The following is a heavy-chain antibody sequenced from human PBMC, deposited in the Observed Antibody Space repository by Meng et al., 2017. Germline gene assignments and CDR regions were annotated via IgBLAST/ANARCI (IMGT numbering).Heavy chain of an antibody. Sequence: GGSLRLSCAVSGFTFSSYGMHWVRQAPGKGLEWVAVIWYDGSNKYYADSVKGRFTISRDNSKNTLYLQMNSLGAEDTAVYYCARRYSSGIDYWGQGTLVTVSS. CDR1: GFTFSSYG. CDR2: IWYDGSNK. V-gene: IGHV3-33*01. D-gene: IGHD6-19*01. J-gene: IGHJ4*02. CDR3: ARRYSSGIDY.